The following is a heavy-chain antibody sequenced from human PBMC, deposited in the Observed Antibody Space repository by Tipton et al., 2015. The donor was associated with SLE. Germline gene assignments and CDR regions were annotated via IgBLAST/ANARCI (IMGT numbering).Heavy chain of an antibody. J-gene: IGHJ6*02. V-gene: IGHV3-72*01. CDR2: IRNRIKSYTT. Sequence: QLVQSGGTLVQPGGSLRLSCAASGFTFSDHYMDWVRQAPGKGLEWVGRIRNRIKSYTTQSAAFVKGRFTFSRDDSKNSVFLQMNNLQIEDTAVYYCTRGGTETTSYYDPMDVWGQGTTVTVAS. CDR1: GFTFSDHY. D-gene: IGHD1-26*01. CDR3: TRGGTETTSYYDPMDV.